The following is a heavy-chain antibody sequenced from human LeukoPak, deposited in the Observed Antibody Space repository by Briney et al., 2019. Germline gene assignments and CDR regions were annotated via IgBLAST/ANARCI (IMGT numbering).Heavy chain of an antibody. CDR1: GFTVSSNE. V-gene: IGHV3-38-3*01. D-gene: IGHD4-17*01. CDR2: ISGGST. J-gene: IGHJ4*02. CDR3: ARDLGDYGDYGCEY. Sequence: GGSLRLSCAASGFTVSSNEMSWVRQAPGKGLEWVSSISGGSTYYADSVKGRFTISRDNAKNSLYLQMNSLRAEDTAVYYCARDLGDYGDYGCEYWGQGTLVTVSS.